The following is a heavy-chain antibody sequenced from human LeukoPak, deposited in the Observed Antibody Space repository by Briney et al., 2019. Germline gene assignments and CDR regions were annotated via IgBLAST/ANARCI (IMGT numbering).Heavy chain of an antibody. CDR2: IIPIFGTA. V-gene: IGHV1-69*13. J-gene: IGHJ6*02. D-gene: IGHD2-2*01. Sequence: SVKVSCKASGGTFSSYAISWVRQAPGQGLEWMGGIIPIFGTANYAQKFQGRVTITADESTSTAYMELSSLRSEDTAVYYCARGPVPRTSDIVVVPAAMIGMDVWGQGTTVTVSS. CDR3: ARGPVPRTSDIVVVPAAMIGMDV. CDR1: GGTFSSYA.